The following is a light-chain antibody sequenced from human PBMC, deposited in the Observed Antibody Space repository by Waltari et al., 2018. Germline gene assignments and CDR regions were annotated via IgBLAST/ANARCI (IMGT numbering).Light chain of an antibody. CDR1: DSCVGAYDF. CDR2: EVS. J-gene: IGLJ1*01. V-gene: IGLV2-14*01. CDR3: SSYTTSSAPGV. Sequence: QSALTQPASVSGSPGQSITISCSGTDSCVGAYDFVSWYQQHPGKAPHLIIYEVSNRPSGISNRFSASKSGNTASLTISGLQAEDEADYYCSSYTTSSAPGVFGTGTRVTVL.